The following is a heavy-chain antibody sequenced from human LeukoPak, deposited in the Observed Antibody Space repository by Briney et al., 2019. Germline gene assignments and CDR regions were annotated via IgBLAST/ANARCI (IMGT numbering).Heavy chain of an antibody. Sequence: SETLSLTCTVSGGSISSYSWSWIRQPPGKGLEWIGSIYYSGSTNYNPSLKSRVTMSVDTSKNQFSLKLSPVTAADTAVYYCARHGGESIVAMILHAFDIWGQGTMVTVSS. CDR3: ARHGGESIVAMILHAFDI. CDR2: IYYSGST. CDR1: GGSISSYS. D-gene: IGHD5-12*01. J-gene: IGHJ3*02. V-gene: IGHV4-59*08.